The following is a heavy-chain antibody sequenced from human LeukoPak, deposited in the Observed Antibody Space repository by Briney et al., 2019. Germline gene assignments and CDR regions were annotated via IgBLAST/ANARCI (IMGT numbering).Heavy chain of an antibody. CDR3: VRENNYYYYGMDV. Sequence: PGGSLRLSCAASGFTLSSYAMSWIRQAPGKGLEWVSYISSSGSTIYYADSVKGRFTISRDNAKNSLYLQMNSLRAEDTAVYYCVRENNYYYYGMDVWGQGTTVTVSS. D-gene: IGHD2/OR15-2a*01. CDR1: GFTLSSYA. J-gene: IGHJ6*02. V-gene: IGHV3-11*01. CDR2: ISSSGSTI.